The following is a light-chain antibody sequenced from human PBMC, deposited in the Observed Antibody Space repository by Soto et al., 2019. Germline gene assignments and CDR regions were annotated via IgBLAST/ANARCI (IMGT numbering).Light chain of an antibody. Sequence: QSVLTQAASVSGSPGQSITISCTGTSSDIGGSDYVSWYQKHPGKAPKVIIYEVSDRPSGVSDRFSGSKSGNTASLTISGLRGEEGAVYYCSSYVTSGTLVLGGGTKVPV. CDR3: SSYVTSGTLV. CDR2: EVS. J-gene: IGLJ3*02. CDR1: SSDIGGSDY. V-gene: IGLV2-14*01.